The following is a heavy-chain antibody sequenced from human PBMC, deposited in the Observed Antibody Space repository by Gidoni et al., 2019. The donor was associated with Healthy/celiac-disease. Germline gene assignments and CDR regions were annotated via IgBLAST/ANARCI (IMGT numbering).Heavy chain of an antibody. CDR1: GFTFSTAW. CDR3: TTDPPEYNWNRRIRGY. J-gene: IGHJ4*02. CDR2: IKSKTDGGTT. V-gene: IGHV3-15*01. D-gene: IGHD1-20*01. Sequence: EVQLVASGGGLVKPGGSLSLSCAASGFTFSTAWRSWVRQAPGKGLELVGRIKSKTDGGTTDYAAPVKGRFTISRDDSKNTLYLQMNSLKTEDTAVYYCTTDPPEYNWNRRIRGYWGQGTLVTVSS.